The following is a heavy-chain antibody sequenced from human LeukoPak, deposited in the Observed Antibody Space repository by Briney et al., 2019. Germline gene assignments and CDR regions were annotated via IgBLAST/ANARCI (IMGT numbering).Heavy chain of an antibody. Sequence: PGRSLRPSCAASRFTSSSYAMHWVCQAPGKGLGWVAVISYDGSNKYYADSVKGRFTISRANSKNTLYRQINSLRAAAPAVYYCAKGGVVVITPFDYWGQGTLGNGS. D-gene: IGHD3-22*01. J-gene: IGHJ4*02. CDR2: ISYDGSNK. V-gene: IGHV3-30*04. CDR3: AKGGVVVITPFDY. CDR1: RFTSSSYA.